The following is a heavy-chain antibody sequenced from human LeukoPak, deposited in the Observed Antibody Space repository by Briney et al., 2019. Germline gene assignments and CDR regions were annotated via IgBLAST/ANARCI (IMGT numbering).Heavy chain of an antibody. J-gene: IGHJ4*02. CDR3: ARDRVGSGWPRPYYFEF. Sequence: SVTVSCKPSGYTFTGYYLHWVRQAPGQGLEWMGWINTNTGATMFAQKFQGRVTMTRDTSIGTGYLELSSLKSDDTALYYCARDRVGSGWPRPYYFEFWGQGTLVTVSS. CDR2: INTNTGAT. CDR1: GYTFTGYY. D-gene: IGHD6-19*01. V-gene: IGHV1-2*02.